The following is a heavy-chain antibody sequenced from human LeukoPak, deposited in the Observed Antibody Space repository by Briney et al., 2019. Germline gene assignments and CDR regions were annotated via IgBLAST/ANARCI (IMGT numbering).Heavy chain of an antibody. J-gene: IGHJ4*02. CDR3: ARDVSPPVITTVDY. Sequence: PGRSLRLSCAASGFTFSSYAMHWVRQAPGKGLEWVTVISHDGSNKYYADSVKGRFTISRDNSKNTLYLQMNSLRTEDTAVYYCARDVSPPVITTVDYWGQGTLVTVSS. CDR2: ISHDGSNK. V-gene: IGHV3-30*01. CDR1: GFTFSSYA. D-gene: IGHD3-22*01.